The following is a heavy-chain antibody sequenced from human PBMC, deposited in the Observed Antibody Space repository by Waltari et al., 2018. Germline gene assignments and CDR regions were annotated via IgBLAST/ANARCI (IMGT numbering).Heavy chain of an antibody. CDR1: GGSFSGYY. V-gene: IGHV4-34*01. CDR2: INHSGST. D-gene: IGHD6-19*01. Sequence: QVQLQQWGAGLLKPSETLSLTCAVYGGSFSGYYWSWIRQPPGKGLEWIGEINHSGSTNYNPSLKSRVTISVDTSKNQFSLKLSSVTAADTAVYYCARGWWSVRYSSGWSYYFDYWGQGTLVTVSS. J-gene: IGHJ4*02. CDR3: ARGWWSVRYSSGWSYYFDY.